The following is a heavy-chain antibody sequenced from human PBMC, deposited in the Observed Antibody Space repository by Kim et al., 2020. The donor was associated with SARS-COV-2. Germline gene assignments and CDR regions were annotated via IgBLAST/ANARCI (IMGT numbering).Heavy chain of an antibody. J-gene: IGHJ6*01. V-gene: IGHV1-24*01. CDR1: GYTLTELS. CDR2: FDPEDGET. D-gene: IGHD2-2*01. Sequence: ASVKVSCKVSGYTLTELSMHWVRQAPGKGLEWMGGFDPEDGETIYAQKFQGRVTMTEDTSTDTAYTELSSLRSEDTAVYYCATGQTIVVVPAAIRSYYYYYGMDVWGQGTTVTVSS. CDR3: ATGQTIVVVPAAIRSYYYYYGMDV.